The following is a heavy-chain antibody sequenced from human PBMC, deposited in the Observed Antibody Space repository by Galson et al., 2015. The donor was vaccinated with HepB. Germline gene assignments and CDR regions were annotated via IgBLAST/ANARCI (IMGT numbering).Heavy chain of an antibody. CDR3: ARASSRKSWYSCYFDY. J-gene: IGHJ4*02. CDR1: GYTFTSYG. CDR2: ISAYNGNT. D-gene: IGHD6-13*01. V-gene: IGHV1-18*01. Sequence: SVKVSCKASGYTFTSYGISWVRQAPGQGLEWMGWISAYNGNTNYAQKLQGRVTMTTDTSTSTAYMELRSLRSDDTAVYYCARASSRKSWYSCYFDYWGRGTLVTVSS.